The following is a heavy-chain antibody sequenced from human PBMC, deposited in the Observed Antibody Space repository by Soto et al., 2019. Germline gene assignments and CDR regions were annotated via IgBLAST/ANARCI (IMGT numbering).Heavy chain of an antibody. CDR3: ARLVGATTSGFDY. D-gene: IGHD1-26*01. CDR2: IYPGDSDS. CDR1: GYSFITYW. J-gene: IGHJ4*02. V-gene: IGHV5-51*01. Sequence: GESLKISCTASGYSFITYWIGWVRQMPGKGLEWLGVIYPGDSDSRYSPSFQGLVTISADKSASTAYPQWSSLRASDTAMYYCARLVGATTSGFDYWGQGTLVTVSS.